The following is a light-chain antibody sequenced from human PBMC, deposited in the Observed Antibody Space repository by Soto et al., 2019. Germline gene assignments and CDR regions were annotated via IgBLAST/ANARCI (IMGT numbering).Light chain of an antibody. J-gene: IGKJ5*01. CDR1: QSVSSYY. V-gene: IGKV3-20*01. Sequence: EIVLTQSPGTLSLCPGERATLSCRASQSVSSYYLAWYQQKPGQAPRLLIYAASSRATGIPDRFSGGGSGTDFTLTISRLEPEDFAVYYCQQCGSSPWTFGQGTRLEI. CDR2: AAS. CDR3: QQCGSSPWT.